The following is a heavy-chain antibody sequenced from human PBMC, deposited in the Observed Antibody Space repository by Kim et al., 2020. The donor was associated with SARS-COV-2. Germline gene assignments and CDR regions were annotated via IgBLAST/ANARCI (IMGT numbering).Heavy chain of an antibody. D-gene: IGHD3-10*01. Sequence: GGSLRLSCAASGFIFSNYTMNWVRQAPGKGLEWVSSISGTSSYIYYADSLKGRFTISRDNAKNSLYLQLNSLRAEDTAVYNCARETLSQWCGDLIYYFDFWRQGTRVTSTS. CDR2: ISGTSSYI. V-gene: IGHV3-21*01. J-gene: IGHJ4*02. CDR3: ARETLSQWCGDLIYYFDF. CDR1: GFIFSNYT.